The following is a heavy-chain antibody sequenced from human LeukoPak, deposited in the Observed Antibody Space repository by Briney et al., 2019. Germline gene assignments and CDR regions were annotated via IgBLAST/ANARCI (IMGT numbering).Heavy chain of an antibody. J-gene: IGHJ4*02. Sequence: SETLSLTCAVYGGSFSGYYGSWIRQPPGKGLEWIGEINHSGSTNYNPSLKSRITISVDTSKNQFSLKLSSVTAADTAVYYCARRMIVVVPDYFDYWGQGTLVTVSS. V-gene: IGHV4-34*01. D-gene: IGHD3-22*01. CDR3: ARRMIVVVPDYFDY. CDR2: INHSGST. CDR1: GGSFSGYY.